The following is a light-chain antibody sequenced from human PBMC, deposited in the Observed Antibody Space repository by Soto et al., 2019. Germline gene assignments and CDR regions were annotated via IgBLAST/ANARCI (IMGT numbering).Light chain of an antibody. J-gene: IGKJ5*01. CDR2: GAS. CDR1: QSVHTF. V-gene: IGKV3-11*01. Sequence: EIVLTQSPDTLSLSPGERASLSCRASQSVHTFLAWYQQRPGQPARLLIYGASTRATGVPARFSGSGSGTEVTLTISSLEPEDVAVDYWHQRSNWSPDTFGQGTRLDI. CDR3: HQRSNWSPDT.